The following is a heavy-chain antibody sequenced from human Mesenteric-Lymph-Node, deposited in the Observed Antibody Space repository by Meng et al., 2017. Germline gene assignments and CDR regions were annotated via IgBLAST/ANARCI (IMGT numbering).Heavy chain of an antibody. J-gene: IGHJ4*02. CDR1: VGSFSGHS. V-gene: IGHV4-34*01. CDR2: INHRGST. CDR3: ARDQGGAGAY. Sequence: QVQLQQWGAGQLKPSETLSLTCAVYVGSFSGHSWTWIRQSPGKGLEWIGDINHRGSTNYNPSLKSRVTISVDTSKNQFSLELNYATAADTAVYYCARDQGGAGAYWGQGTLVTVSS. D-gene: IGHD2-15*01.